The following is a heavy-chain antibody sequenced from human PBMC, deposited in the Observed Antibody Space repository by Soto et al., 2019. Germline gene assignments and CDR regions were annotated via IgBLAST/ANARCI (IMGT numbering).Heavy chain of an antibody. J-gene: IGHJ5*02. Sequence: EVXXXXSGGXLVXPGXXVXLXXAXXXFTXRXYAMTXXRQAPGXXXXXXSSIHGEGAGTYYADSVKGRFTVSRDDSKETLYLQXXXLRVDDTAVYYCAKDGVARNGDWDWFDPWGQGTLVTVAS. CDR3: AKDGVARNGDWDWFDP. V-gene: IGHV3-23*01. D-gene: IGHD6-19*01. CDR1: XFTXRXYA. CDR2: IHGEGAGT.